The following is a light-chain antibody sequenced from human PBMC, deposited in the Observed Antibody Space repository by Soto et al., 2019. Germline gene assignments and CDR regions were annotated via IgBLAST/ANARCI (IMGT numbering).Light chain of an antibody. J-gene: IGKJ2*01. CDR3: QQTASTPYT. CDR1: QSINTY. CDR2: AAS. Sequence: AAGDRVTITCRASQSINTYLNWYQQKPGEAPNLLIYAASSLQSGVPPRFSGSGSETHFTLTINSLQPEDFATYYCQQTASTPYTFGQGT. V-gene: IGKV1-39*01.